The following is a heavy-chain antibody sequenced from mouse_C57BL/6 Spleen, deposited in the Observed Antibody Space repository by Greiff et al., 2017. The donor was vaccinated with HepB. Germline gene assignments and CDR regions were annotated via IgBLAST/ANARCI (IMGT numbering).Heavy chain of an antibody. Sequence: QVQLQQPGAELVKPGASVKLSCKASGYTFTSYWMHWVKQRPGPGLEWIGMIHPNSGSTNYNEKFKSKATLTVDKSSSTAYLQLSSLTSEDSAVYYCAREDALYDYDRYFDVWGTGTTVTVSS. CDR2: IHPNSGST. CDR1: GYTFTSYW. J-gene: IGHJ1*03. D-gene: IGHD2-4*01. CDR3: AREDALYDYDRYFDV. V-gene: IGHV1-64*01.